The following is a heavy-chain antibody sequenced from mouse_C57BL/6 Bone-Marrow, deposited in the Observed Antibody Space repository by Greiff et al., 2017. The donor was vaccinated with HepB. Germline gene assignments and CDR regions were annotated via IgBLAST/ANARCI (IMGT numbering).Heavy chain of an antibody. CDR3: ARKSPYTTVVAPRYFDV. CDR1: GYAFSSSW. D-gene: IGHD1-1*01. CDR2: IYPGDGDT. V-gene: IGHV1-82*01. J-gene: IGHJ1*03. Sequence: VQLQQSGPELVKPGASVKISCKASGYAFSSSWMNWVKQRPGKGLEWIGRIYPGDGDTNYNGKFKGKATLTADKSSSTAYMQLSSLTSEDSAVYFCARKSPYTTVVAPRYFDVWGTGTTVTVSS.